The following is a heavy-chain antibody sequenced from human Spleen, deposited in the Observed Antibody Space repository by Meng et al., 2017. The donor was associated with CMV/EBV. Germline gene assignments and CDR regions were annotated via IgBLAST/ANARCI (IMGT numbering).Heavy chain of an antibody. Sequence: QVQRRESGPGLVKPSQTLSLTCTVSGGSISSGDYYWSWIRQPPGKGLEWIGYIYYSGSTYYNPSLKSRVTISVDTSKNQFSLKLSSVTAADTAVYYCARQVAQQLVGTNWFDPWGQGTLVTVSS. CDR2: IYYSGST. J-gene: IGHJ5*02. CDR3: ARQVAQQLVGTNWFDP. D-gene: IGHD6-13*01. V-gene: IGHV4-30-4*08. CDR1: GGSISSGDYY.